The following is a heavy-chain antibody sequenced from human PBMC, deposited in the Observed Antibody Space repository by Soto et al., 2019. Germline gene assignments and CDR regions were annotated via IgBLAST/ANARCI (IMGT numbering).Heavy chain of an antibody. D-gene: IGHD4-17*01. J-gene: IGHJ3*02. CDR2: IYSGGST. CDR3: ARVWDYGDYEGDDAFDI. CDR1: GFTVSSNY. Sequence: EVQLVESGGGLVQPGGSLRLSCAASGFTVSSNYMSWVRQAPGKGLEWVSVIYSGGSTYYADSVKGRFTISRHNSKNTLYLQMNSLRAEDTAVYYCARVWDYGDYEGDDAFDIWGQGTMVTVSS. V-gene: IGHV3-53*04.